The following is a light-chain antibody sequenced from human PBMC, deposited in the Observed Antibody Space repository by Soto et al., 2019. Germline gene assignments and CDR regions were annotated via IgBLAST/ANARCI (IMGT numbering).Light chain of an antibody. CDR1: QTIDNR. Sequence: IVMTQSPATLSVSPGERATLSCRASQTIDNRLAWYQQRPGQAPRLLIYGASIRATGIPARFSGSGSGTEFTLTISSLQSEDFAVYYCQQYNNWPPITFGQGTRLEIK. CDR2: GAS. CDR3: QQYNNWPPIT. J-gene: IGKJ5*01. V-gene: IGKV3-15*01.